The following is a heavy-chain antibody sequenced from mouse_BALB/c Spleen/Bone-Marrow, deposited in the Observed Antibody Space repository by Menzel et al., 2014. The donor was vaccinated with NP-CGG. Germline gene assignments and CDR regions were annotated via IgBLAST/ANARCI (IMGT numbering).Heavy chain of an antibody. CDR1: GFDFSRYW. V-gene: IGHV4-1*02. CDR2: INPDSSTI. CDR3: ARLNYYGNLFV. Sequence: EVQVVESGGGLVQPGGSLKLSCAASGFDFSRYWMSWVRQAPGKGLDWIGEINPDSSTINYTPSLKDKFIISRDNAENTLYLQMSKVRSEDTALYYCARLNYYGNLFVWGAGTTVTVSS. D-gene: IGHD1-1*01. J-gene: IGHJ1*01.